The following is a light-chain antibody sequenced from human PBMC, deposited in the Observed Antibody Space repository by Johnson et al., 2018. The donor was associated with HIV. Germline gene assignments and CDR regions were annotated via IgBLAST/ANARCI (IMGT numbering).Light chain of an antibody. CDR1: SSNIGNNY. J-gene: IGLJ1*01. Sequence: QSVLTQPPSVSAAPGQKVTISCSGSSSNIGNNYVSWYQQVPGAAPKLLIYQNNKRPSAIPDRFSGSKSGTSATLGITGLQTGDEADYYCGTWDSSLSAYVFGTGTKVTVL. CDR2: QNN. CDR3: GTWDSSLSAYV. V-gene: IGLV1-51*02.